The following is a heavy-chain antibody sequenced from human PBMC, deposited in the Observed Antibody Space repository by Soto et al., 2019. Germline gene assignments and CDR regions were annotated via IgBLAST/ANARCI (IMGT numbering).Heavy chain of an antibody. CDR2: INPDKDDR. D-gene: IGHD3-10*02. J-gene: IGHJ6*02. CDR3: ARKLGPTDSVRLDV. CDR1: GYKFINYF. Sequence: QVQLVQSGAEVKKPGASVKVSCKASGYKFINYFISWVRQAPGHGLEWMGWINPDKDDRKYAEKCQGRVTMTTDTFTSTAYMELGNLRFDDTAVYYCARKLGPTDSVRLDVWGQGTTVTISS. V-gene: IGHV1-18*04.